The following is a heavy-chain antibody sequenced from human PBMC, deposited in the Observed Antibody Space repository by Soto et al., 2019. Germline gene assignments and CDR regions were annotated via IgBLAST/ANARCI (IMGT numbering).Heavy chain of an antibody. Sequence: QVQLQESGPGLVKPSQTLSLTCTVSGGSISSGGLYWSWIRQHPGKGLEWIGYIFYSGSTYYNPSLKSRGSISVDTSKNQFSLKLSYVTAADTAVYYCVREEGGGYDHRWFDPWGQGTLVTVSS. CDR2: IFYSGST. V-gene: IGHV4-31*03. J-gene: IGHJ5*02. D-gene: IGHD5-12*01. CDR1: GGSISSGGLY. CDR3: VREEGGGYDHRWFDP.